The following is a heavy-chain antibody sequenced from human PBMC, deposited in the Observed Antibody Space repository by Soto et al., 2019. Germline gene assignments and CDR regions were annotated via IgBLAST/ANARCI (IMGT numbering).Heavy chain of an antibody. CDR2: IYPGDSDT. J-gene: IGHJ6*02. D-gene: IGHD3-16*01. CDR3: ARHVPNMIPYGMDV. V-gene: IGHV5-51*01. Sequence: PGEALKSSCQGSGYSFANYWIGWVRQMPGKGLECMGIIYPGDSDTRYSPSFQGQVTISADKSISTAYLQWSSLKASDTAMYYCARHVPNMIPYGMDVWGPGTTVTVSS. CDR1: GYSFANYW.